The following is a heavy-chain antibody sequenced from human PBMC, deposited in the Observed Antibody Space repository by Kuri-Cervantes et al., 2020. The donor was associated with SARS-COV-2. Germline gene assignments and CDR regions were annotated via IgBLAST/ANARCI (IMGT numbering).Heavy chain of an antibody. CDR2: IIPIFGTA. D-gene: IGHD6-25*01. J-gene: IGHJ6*02. CDR1: GYTFTGYY. V-gene: IGHV1-69*06. CDR3: ASSPESGPYYYYCGMDV. Sequence: SVKVSCKASGYTFTGYYMHWVRQAPGQGLEWMGGIIPIFGTANYAQKFQGRVTITADKSTSTAYMELSSLRSEDTAVYYCASSPESGPYYYYCGMDVWGQGTTVTVSS.